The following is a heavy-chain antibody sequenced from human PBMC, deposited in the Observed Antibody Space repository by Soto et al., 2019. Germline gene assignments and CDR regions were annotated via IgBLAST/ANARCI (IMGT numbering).Heavy chain of an antibody. V-gene: IGHV1-2*04. CDR1: GYTFTGYY. Sequence: GVSVKVYCKAAGYTFTGYYMHLVRQAPGQGLEWMGWINPNSGGTNYAQKFQGWVTMTRDTSISTAYMELSRLRSDDTAVYYCARGWDSGNNYYYYYGMDVWGQGTTVTVSS. J-gene: IGHJ6*02. CDR3: ARGWDSGNNYYYYYGMDV. D-gene: IGHD3-10*01. CDR2: INPNSGGT.